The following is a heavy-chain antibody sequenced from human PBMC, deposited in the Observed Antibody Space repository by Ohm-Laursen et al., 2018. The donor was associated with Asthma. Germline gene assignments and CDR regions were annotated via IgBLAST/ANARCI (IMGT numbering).Heavy chain of an antibody. CDR3: ARTISYDFWSGYWFDY. D-gene: IGHD3-3*01. J-gene: IGHJ4*02. V-gene: IGHV1-3*01. Sequence: GASVKVSCKTSGHIFSSYTMQWVRQAPGQGLEWMGWFNSGTGDITYSHKFQGRVTITADTSASTTFMELPSLTSEDTAVYYCARTISYDFWSGYWFDYWGQGTLVTVSS. CDR2: FNSGTGDI. CDR1: GHIFSSYT.